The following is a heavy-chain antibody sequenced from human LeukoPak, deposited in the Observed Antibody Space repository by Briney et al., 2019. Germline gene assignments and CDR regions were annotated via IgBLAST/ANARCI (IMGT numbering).Heavy chain of an antibody. J-gene: IGHJ4*02. CDR1: GGSISTYY. CDR3: ARGGWYYDC. Sequence: PSETLSLTCTVSGGSISTYYWSWIRQPPGKGLEWIGYIYYSGSTEYNPSLKSRVTISVDTSKIQFSLKLSSVTAADTAVYYCARGGWYYDCWGQGTLVTVSS. V-gene: IGHV4-59*01. CDR2: IYYSGST. D-gene: IGHD6-19*01.